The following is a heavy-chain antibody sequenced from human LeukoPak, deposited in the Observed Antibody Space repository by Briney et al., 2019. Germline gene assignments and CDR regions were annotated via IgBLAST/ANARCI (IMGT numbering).Heavy chain of an antibody. CDR1: GYTFTSYY. Sequence: ASVKVSCKASGYTFTSYYMHWVRQAPGQGLEWMGIINPSGGSTSYAQKFQGRVTMTRDMSTSTVYMELSSLRSEDTAVYYCARQGSGYFFDYWGQGTLVTVSS. J-gene: IGHJ4*02. V-gene: IGHV1-46*01. CDR2: INPSGGST. CDR3: ARQGSGYFFDY. D-gene: IGHD3-22*01.